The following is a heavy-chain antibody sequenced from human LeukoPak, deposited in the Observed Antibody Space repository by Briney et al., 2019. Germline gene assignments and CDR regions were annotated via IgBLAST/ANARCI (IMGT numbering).Heavy chain of an antibody. CDR1: AFTFSAYG. J-gene: IGHJ4*02. CDR2: IRLDGYNK. D-gene: IGHD3-3*01. Sequence: QPGGSLRLSCAASAFTFSAYGMHWVRQTPGKGLEWVAFIRLDGYNKYYADSVKGRFTISRDNSKNTLYLEMNSLIPEDTALYYCAKPQEADLWVPDYWGRGTLVTVSS. CDR3: AKPQEADLWVPDY. V-gene: IGHV3-30*02.